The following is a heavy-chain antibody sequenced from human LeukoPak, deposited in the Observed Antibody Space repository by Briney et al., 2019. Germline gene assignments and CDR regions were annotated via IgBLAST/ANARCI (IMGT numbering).Heavy chain of an antibody. D-gene: IGHD4-11*01. CDR3: ARKVTVAMDLDY. Sequence: GGSLRLSCAASGFTFKSYGMTWVRQDPGKGLEWVSSITGAGSSTKYADSVSGRLTISRDNSKNTLSLQVTGLRAEDTAVYYCARKVTVAMDLDYWGQGTLVTVSS. CDR2: ITGAGSST. CDR1: GFTFKSYG. V-gene: IGHV3-23*01. J-gene: IGHJ4*02.